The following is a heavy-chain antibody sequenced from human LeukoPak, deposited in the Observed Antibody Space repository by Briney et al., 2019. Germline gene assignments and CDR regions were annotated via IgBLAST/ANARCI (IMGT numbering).Heavy chain of an antibody. CDR2: INSDGSST. D-gene: IGHD3-10*01. CDR1: GFTFSSYW. CDR3: ARDLYYYGSGSYYEDAFDI. J-gene: IGHJ3*02. Sequence: PGGSLRLSCAASGFTFSSYWMHWVRQAPGKGLVWVSRINSDGSSTSYADSVKGRFTISRDNAKNTLYLQMNSLRAEDTAVYYCARDLYYYGSGSYYEDAFDIWGQGTMVTVSS. V-gene: IGHV3-74*01.